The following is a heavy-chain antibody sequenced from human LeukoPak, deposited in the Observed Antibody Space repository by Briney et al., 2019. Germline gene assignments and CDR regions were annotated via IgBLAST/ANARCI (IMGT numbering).Heavy chain of an antibody. V-gene: IGHV4-34*01. CDR2: INHSGST. J-gene: IGHJ3*02. CDR1: GGSFSGYY. CDR3: ARVKRVWETKSGAFDI. D-gene: IGHD1-26*01. Sequence: SETLSLTCAVYGGSFSGYYWSWIRQPPGKGLEWIGEINHSGSTNYNPSLKSRVTISVDTSKNQFSLKLSSVTAADTAVYYCARVKRVWETKSGAFDIWGQGTMVTVSS.